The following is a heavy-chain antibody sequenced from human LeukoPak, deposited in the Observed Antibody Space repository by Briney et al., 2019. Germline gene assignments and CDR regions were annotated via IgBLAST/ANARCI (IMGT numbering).Heavy chain of an antibody. CDR3: ASSPYYGSGSVSFDY. J-gene: IGHJ4*02. Sequence: ASVKVSCKASGGTFSSYYMHWVRQAPGQGLEWMGIINPSGGSTSYAQKFQGRVAMTRDTSTSTVYMELSSLRSEDTAVYYCASSPYYGSGSVSFDYWGQGTLVTVSS. V-gene: IGHV1-46*01. CDR2: INPSGGST. CDR1: GGTFSSYY. D-gene: IGHD3-10*01.